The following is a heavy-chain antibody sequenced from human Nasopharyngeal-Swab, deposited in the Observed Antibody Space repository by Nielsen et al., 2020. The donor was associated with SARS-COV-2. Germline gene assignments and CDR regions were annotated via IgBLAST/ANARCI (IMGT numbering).Heavy chain of an antibody. D-gene: IGHD3-16*01. J-gene: IGHJ4*02. CDR3: VAVEGGALSY. CDR2: FDPEDGET. Sequence: ASAKVACKVSGYTLTELSMHWVRQAPGKGLEWMGGFDPEDGETIYAQKFQGRVTMTEDTSTDTAYMELSSLRSEDTAVYYCVAVEGGALSYWGQGTLVTVSS. CDR1: GYTLTELS. V-gene: IGHV1-24*01.